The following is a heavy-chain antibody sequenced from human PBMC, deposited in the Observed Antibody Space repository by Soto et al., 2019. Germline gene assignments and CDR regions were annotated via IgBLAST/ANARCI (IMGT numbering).Heavy chain of an antibody. J-gene: IGHJ4*02. CDR3: AISPQGGCTRFAC. CDR2: IIPMFGTA. CDR1: GGTFRNYG. V-gene: IGHV1-69*12. D-gene: IGHD2-8*01. Sequence: QVQLVQSGAEVKKPGSSVKVSCKASGGTFRNYGITWVRQAPGHGLEWMGGIIPMFGTANYAQKFQGRVTVIADESTSTAYVKLNSLKSEAAALDYCAISPQGGCTRFACWGRGTLVTVSS.